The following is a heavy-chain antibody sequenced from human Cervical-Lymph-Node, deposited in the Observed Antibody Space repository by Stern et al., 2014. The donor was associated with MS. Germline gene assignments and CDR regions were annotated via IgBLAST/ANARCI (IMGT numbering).Heavy chain of an antibody. J-gene: IGHJ3*02. D-gene: IGHD1-26*01. CDR1: GFTSNSSA. Sequence: VQLVQSGGGVVRPGRSLRLSCAASGFTSNSSAMHWVRQAPGKWLQWGTVMSYNGGSQYYTDFVKGRFTISRDKSKNTLYLQMNNLRPEDTAVYYCASGSYSGSDAFDIWGQGTMVTVSP. CDR3: ASGSYSGSDAFDI. CDR2: MSYNGGSQ. V-gene: IGHV3-30*04.